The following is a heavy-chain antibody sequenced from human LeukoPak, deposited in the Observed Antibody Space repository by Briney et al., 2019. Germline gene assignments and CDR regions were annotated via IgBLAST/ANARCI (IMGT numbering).Heavy chain of an antibody. D-gene: IGHD2-2*01. J-gene: IGHJ6*03. CDR2: IFYNGNT. V-gene: IGHV4-59*01. CDR1: GASFSSYY. Sequence: PSETLSLTCTVSGASFSSYYWSWLRQPPGKGLGWIAYIFYNGNTKYNPSPKSRVTISVDTSKTQFSLKVTSVTAADTAVYYCARAPRDRGYCGATSCFEYMDVWGRGTTVTISS. CDR3: ARAPRDRGYCGATSCFEYMDV.